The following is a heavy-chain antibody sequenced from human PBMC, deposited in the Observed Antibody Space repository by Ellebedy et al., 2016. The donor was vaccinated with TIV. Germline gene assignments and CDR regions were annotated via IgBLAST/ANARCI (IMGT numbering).Heavy chain of an antibody. Sequence: PGGSLRLSCAASGFTFSTYPMNWVRQAPGKGLEWVSIISANGGTTYYADSVKGRFTISRDNSKNTLYLQMNSLRAEDTAVYYCARDIVVVPAAMPVGLGYWGQGTLVTVSS. J-gene: IGHJ4*02. CDR3: ARDIVVVPAAMPVGLGY. V-gene: IGHV3-23*01. CDR1: GFTFSTYP. D-gene: IGHD2-2*01. CDR2: ISANGGTT.